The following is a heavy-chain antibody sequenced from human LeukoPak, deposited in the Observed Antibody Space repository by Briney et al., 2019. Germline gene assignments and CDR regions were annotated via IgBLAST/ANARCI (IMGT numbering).Heavy chain of an antibody. J-gene: IGHJ4*02. V-gene: IGHV3-53*05. Sequence: GGSLRLSCAASGXTVRNNYMSWVRQAPGKGLEWISVIYSGGGTSYADSVKGRFTISRDNSKNTLYLQMNSLSAEDTAVYYCARDVVWGQGALVTVSS. CDR3: ARDVV. D-gene: IGHD2-15*01. CDR2: IYSGGGT. CDR1: GXTVRNNY.